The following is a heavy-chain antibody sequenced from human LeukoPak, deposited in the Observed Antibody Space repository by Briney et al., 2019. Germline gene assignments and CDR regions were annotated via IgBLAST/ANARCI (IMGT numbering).Heavy chain of an antibody. D-gene: IGHD3-10*01. V-gene: IGHV3-23*01. CDR3: AKGRLQEGTVFRGVITPVDY. J-gene: IGHJ4*02. CDR2: ISGSGDGT. Sequence: GGSLRLSCATSGFTFSNFAMNWVRRAPGKGLEWVSTISGSGDGTYYADSVKGRFTISRDNSKNTLFLQMSSLSADDMALYYCAKGRLQEGTVFRGVITPVDYWGQGTLVTVTS. CDR1: GFTFSNFA.